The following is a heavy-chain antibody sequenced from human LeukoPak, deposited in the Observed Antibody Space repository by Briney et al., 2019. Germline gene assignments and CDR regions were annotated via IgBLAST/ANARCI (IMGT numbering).Heavy chain of an antibody. CDR2: IYPGDSDT. D-gene: IGHD3-22*01. Sequence: GESLKTSCKASGYSFSSNWIGWVRQMPGKGLEWMGIIYPGDSDTRYSPSFQGQVTISADKSISTAYLQWSSLKASDTAMYYCARRGTNGYYYSFDYWGQGTLVTVSS. CDR3: ARRGTNGYYYSFDY. V-gene: IGHV5-51*01. J-gene: IGHJ4*02. CDR1: GYSFSSNW.